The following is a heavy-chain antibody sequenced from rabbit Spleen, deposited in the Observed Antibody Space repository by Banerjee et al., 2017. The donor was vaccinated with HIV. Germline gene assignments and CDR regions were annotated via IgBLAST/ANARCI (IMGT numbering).Heavy chain of an antibody. CDR1: GFDFSTYG. CDR3: ARGSAAMTMVITGYYLNL. J-gene: IGHJ4*01. CDR2: IDPVFGIT. Sequence: QEQLVESGGGLVQPGGSLQLSCKASGFDFSTYGVSWVRQAPGTGLEWIGYIDPVFGITYYANWVNGRFTISSHNAQNTLYLQLNSLTAADTATYFCARGSAAMTMVITGYYLNLWGPGTLVTVS. D-gene: IGHD2-1*01. V-gene: IGHV1S47*01.